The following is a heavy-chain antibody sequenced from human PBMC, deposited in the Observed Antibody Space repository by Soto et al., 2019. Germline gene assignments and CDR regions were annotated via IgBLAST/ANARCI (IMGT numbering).Heavy chain of an antibody. Sequence: QLQLQESGSGLVKPSQTLSLTCAVSGGSISSGGYSWSWVRQPPGKGLEWVGYIYHSGSTYYNPSLKSRVTISVDRSKNHFSLKLSSVTAADTAVYYCAAGGGLPRYYWGQGTLVTVSS. D-gene: IGHD5-12*01. CDR2: IYHSGST. J-gene: IGHJ4*02. CDR1: GGSISSGGYS. V-gene: IGHV4-30-2*01. CDR3: AAGGGLPRYY.